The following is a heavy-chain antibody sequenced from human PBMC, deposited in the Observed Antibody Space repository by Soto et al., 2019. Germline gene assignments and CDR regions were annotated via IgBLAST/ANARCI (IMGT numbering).Heavy chain of an antibody. J-gene: IGHJ4*02. CDR3: ARGGTVVNGFDY. CDR1: GGSISSYC. Sequence: PLEILSLTCTVSGGSISSYCWSWIRQPPGMELQWIGYIYYTGSTDYNPSLKSRVTISVDTSKNQFSLRLSSVTAADTAVYYCARGGTVVNGFDYWGQGTLVTVSS. V-gene: IGHV4-59*01. CDR2: IYYTGST. D-gene: IGHD2-15*01.